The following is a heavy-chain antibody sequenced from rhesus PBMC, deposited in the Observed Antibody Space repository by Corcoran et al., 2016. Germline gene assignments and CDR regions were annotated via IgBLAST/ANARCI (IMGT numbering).Heavy chain of an antibody. J-gene: IGHJ4*01. CDR1: GGSISSSY. CDR2: IYGSGSST. Sequence: QLQLQESGPGLVKPSENLSVTCAVSGGSISSSYWSWIRPAPGKGLEWIGYIYGSGSSTNYTPSLKRPVTLSVDTSKNQLSLKLSSVSTADTAVYYVARHTNNVYWGQGVLVTVSS. V-gene: IGHV4-169*01. D-gene: IGHD2-15*01. CDR3: ARHTNNVY.